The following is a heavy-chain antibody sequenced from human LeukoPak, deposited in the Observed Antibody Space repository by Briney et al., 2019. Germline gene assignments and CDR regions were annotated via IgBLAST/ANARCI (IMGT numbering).Heavy chain of an antibody. V-gene: IGHV3-53*01. D-gene: IGHD6-19*01. CDR1: GFTVSGNY. Sequence: GGSLRLSCAASGFTVSGNYMSWVRQAPGKGLEWVSVIYSGGSTYYADSVKGRFTISRDNSKNTLYLQMNSLRAEDTAVYYCARGGISVAGTMEAFDIWGQGTMVTVSS. J-gene: IGHJ3*02. CDR2: IYSGGST. CDR3: ARGGISVAGTMEAFDI.